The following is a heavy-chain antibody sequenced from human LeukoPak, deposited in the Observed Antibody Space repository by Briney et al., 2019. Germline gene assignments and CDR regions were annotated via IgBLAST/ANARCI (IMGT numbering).Heavy chain of an antibody. CDR2: IYYSGST. D-gene: IGHD4-17*01. J-gene: IGHJ6*03. CDR1: GGSISSSSYY. CDR3: ARNIGDYEMGGYYYYMDV. Sequence: KTSETLSLTCTVSGGSISSSSYYWGWIRQPPGKGLEWIGSIYYSGSTYYNPSLKSRVTISVDTSKNQFSMKLSSVTAADTAVYYCARNIGDYEMGGYYYYMDVWGKGTTVTISS. V-gene: IGHV4-39*01.